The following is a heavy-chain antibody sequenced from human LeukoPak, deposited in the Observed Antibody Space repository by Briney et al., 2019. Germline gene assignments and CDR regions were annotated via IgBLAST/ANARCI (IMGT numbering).Heavy chain of an antibody. Sequence: GGPLRSSCEAPDFPSSDYTRTWIRKAQGKGLEWVHTLRRVSSTTNYADSVKGRFTISRDNAKNSLYLQMNSLRAEDTAVYYCARDITMVRGVIINYYYYGMDVWGKGTTVTVSS. V-gene: IGHV3-11*05. D-gene: IGHD3-10*01. J-gene: IGHJ6*04. CDR2: LRRVSSTT. CDR1: DFPSSDYT. CDR3: ARDITMVRGVIINYYYYGMDV.